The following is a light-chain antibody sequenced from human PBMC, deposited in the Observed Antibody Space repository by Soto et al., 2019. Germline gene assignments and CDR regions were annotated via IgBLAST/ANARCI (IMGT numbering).Light chain of an antibody. CDR3: PQDHLYS. V-gene: IGKV1-5*02. CDR1: QSISNW. Sequence: DHQMTYSDCALAAYVEDVVIIICRASQSISNWLAWYQQKPGTAPKLLIYHASTLESGVPSTFSGSGSGTEFTLTISSLQPDNFATYYCPQDHLYSFGQGAKVEIK. CDR2: HAS. J-gene: IGKJ1*01.